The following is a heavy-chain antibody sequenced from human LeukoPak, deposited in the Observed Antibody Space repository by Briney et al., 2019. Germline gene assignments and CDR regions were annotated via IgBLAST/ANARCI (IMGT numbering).Heavy chain of an antibody. CDR2: VNPNSGNT. V-gene: IGHV1-8*01. CDR3: ARRSDDYDSSAYYH. Sequence: RRASVKVSCKTSGYTLTSYDLNWVRQATGQGLEWMGWVNPNSGNTGYAQKFQGRVTMTMDPSISTAYMELSSLRSEDTAVYYCARRSDDYDSSAYYHWGQGTLVTVSS. J-gene: IGHJ4*02. CDR1: GYTLTSYD. D-gene: IGHD3-22*01.